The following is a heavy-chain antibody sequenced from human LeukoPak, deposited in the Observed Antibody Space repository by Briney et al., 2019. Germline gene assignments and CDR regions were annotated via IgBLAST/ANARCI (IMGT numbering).Heavy chain of an antibody. CDR2: IYHSGNT. CDR3: ARDYDSSGYYYPN. J-gene: IGHJ4*02. D-gene: IGHD3-22*01. CDR1: DHSISSGYY. V-gene: IGHV4-38-2*02. Sequence: SETLSLTCTVSDHSISSGYYWGWIRQPPGKGLEWIGSIYHSGNTYYNPSLKSRVTMSVDTSKNQFSLKLSSVAAADTAVYYCARDYDSSGYYYPNWGQGTLVTVSS.